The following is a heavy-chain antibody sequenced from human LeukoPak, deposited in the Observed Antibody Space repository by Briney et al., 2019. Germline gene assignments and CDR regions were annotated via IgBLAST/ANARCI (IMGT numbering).Heavy chain of an antibody. J-gene: IGHJ4*02. Sequence: GGSLRLSCEASGFIFSSSWMSWVRQAPGKGLEWVANIKQDGSQKYYVDSVKGRFTISRDNAKKSLYLQRNSLGAEDTAVYYCARHLSGITGYTYGRGIDYWGQGTLLTVSS. V-gene: IGHV3-7*01. D-gene: IGHD5-18*01. CDR2: IKQDGSQK. CDR3: ARHLSGITGYTYGRGIDY. CDR1: GFIFSSSW.